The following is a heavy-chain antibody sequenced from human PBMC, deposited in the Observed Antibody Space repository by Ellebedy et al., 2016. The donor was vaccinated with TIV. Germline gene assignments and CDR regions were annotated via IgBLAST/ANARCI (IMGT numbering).Heavy chain of an antibody. V-gene: IGHV4-30-4*08. J-gene: IGHJ4*02. CDR1: GGSISSVDYY. CDR3: ARSLDTAMANNDY. Sequence: LRLSCTVSGGSISSVDYYWSWIRQHPGKGLEWIGYIYYSGSTYYNPSLKSRVIISVDTSKNQFSLKLTSVTAADTAVYYCARSLDTAMANNDYWGQGTLVTVSS. CDR2: IYYSGST. D-gene: IGHD5-18*01.